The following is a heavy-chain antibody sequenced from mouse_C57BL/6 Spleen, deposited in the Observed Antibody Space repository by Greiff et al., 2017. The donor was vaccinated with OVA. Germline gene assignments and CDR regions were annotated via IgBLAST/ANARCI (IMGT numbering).Heavy chain of an antibody. CDR1: GYAFSSSW. Sequence: QVQLKESGPELVKPGASVKISCKASGYAFSSSWMNWVKQRPGKGLEWIGRIYPGDGDTNYNGKFKGKATLTADKSSSTAYMQLSSLTSEDSAVYFCAREEVRYGSSYFYYAMDYWGQGTSVTVSS. CDR2: IYPGDGDT. V-gene: IGHV1-82*01. CDR3: AREEVRYGSSYFYYAMDY. D-gene: IGHD1-1*01. J-gene: IGHJ4*01.